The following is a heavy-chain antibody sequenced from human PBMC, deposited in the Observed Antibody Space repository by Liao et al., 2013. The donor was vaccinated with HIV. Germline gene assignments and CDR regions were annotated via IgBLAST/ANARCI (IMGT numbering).Heavy chain of an antibody. V-gene: IGHV4-4*07. D-gene: IGHD6-13*01. CDR2: IYTSGST. J-gene: IGHJ4*02. CDR3: ARVRWFGFTAAGFPDY. CDR1: GGSISSYY. Sequence: QVQLQESGPGLVKPSETLSLTCTVSGGSISSYYWTWIRQPAGKRLEWIGRIYTSGSTNYNPSLKSRVTISVDTSKNQFSLKLSSVTAADTAVYYCARVRWFGFTAAGFPDYWGQGTLVTVSS.